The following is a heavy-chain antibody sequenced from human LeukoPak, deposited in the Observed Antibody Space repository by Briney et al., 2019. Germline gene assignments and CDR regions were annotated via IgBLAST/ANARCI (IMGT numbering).Heavy chain of an antibody. CDR3: ARDLSDSSGFDY. V-gene: IGHV1-2*02. CDR2: INPNSGGT. CDR1: GYTFTSYG. Sequence: GASVKVSCKASGYTFTSYGISWVRQAPGQGLEWMGWINPNSGGTNYAQKFQGRVTMTRDTSISTAYMELSRLRSDDTAVYYCARDLSDSSGFDYWGQGTLVTVSS. J-gene: IGHJ4*02. D-gene: IGHD3-22*01.